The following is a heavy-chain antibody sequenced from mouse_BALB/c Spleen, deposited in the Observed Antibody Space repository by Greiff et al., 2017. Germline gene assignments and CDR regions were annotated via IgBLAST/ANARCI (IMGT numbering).Heavy chain of an antibody. CDR3: ARERTIYYGNDGEFAY. CDR1: GFTFTDYY. D-gene: IGHD2-2*01. V-gene: IGHV7-3*02. J-gene: IGHJ3*01. CDR2: IRNKANGYTT. Sequence: EVQLVESGGGLVQPGGSLRLSCATSGFTFTDYYMSWVRQPPGKALEWLGFIRNKANGYTTEYSASVKGRFTISRDNSQSILYLQMNTLRAEDSATYYGARERTIYYGNDGEFAYWGQGTLVTVSA.